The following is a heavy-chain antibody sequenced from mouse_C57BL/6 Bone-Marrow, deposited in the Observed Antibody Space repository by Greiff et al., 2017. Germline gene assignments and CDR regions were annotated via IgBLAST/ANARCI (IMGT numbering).Heavy chain of an antibody. CDR3: ARCNSSGYTWFAY. J-gene: IGHJ3*01. CDR1: GYTFTDYY. D-gene: IGHD3-2*02. CDR2: INPNNGGT. V-gene: IGHV1-26*01. Sequence: VQLQQSGPELVKPGASVKISCKASGYTFTDYYMNWVKQSHGKSLEWIGDINPNNGGTSYNQKFKGKATLTVDKSSSTAYMELRSLTSEDSAVXYCARCNSSGYTWFAYWGQGTLVTVSA.